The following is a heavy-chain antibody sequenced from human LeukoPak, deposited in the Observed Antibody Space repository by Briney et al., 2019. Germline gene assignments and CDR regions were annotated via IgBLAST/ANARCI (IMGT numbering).Heavy chain of an antibody. D-gene: IGHD3-3*01. Sequence: GGSLRLSCAASGFTFSSHGMNWVRQAPGKGLEWVGRIKSKIHGGTIDYAAPVKGRFTISRDNSQNTVSLQVNNLRTEDTALYYCAKTSLSDASGHYYYMDVWGKGTTVTVSS. CDR3: AKTSLSDASGHYYYMDV. CDR2: IKSKIHGGTI. V-gene: IGHV3-15*01. J-gene: IGHJ6*03. CDR1: GFTFSSHG.